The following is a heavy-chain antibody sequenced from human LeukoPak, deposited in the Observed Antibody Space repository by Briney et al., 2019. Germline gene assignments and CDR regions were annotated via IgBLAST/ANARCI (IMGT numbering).Heavy chain of an antibody. CDR2: IYYSGGT. D-gene: IGHD1-14*01. V-gene: IGHV4-31*03. CDR1: GGSISSGGYH. Sequence: SETLSLTCTVSGGSISSGGYHWSWIRQRPGKGLEWIGYIYYSGGTYYNPSLKSRVTISVDTSKNQFSLRLSSVTAAATAVYYGARDFLPGFDYGGQGPLVTVSS. CDR3: ARDFLPGFDY. J-gene: IGHJ4*02.